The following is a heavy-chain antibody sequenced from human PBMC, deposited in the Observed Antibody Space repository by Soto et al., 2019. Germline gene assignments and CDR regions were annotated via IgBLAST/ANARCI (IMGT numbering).Heavy chain of an antibody. Sequence: ASVKVSCKASGDTFSHYYMHWVRQASGQGLEWMSIIYPTFHSPTYSENFQDRLTVTSDASTLTVYMELSSLKSDDTAVYYCARAQVSGTIEIGFSVWGQGTLVTVSS. V-gene: IGHV1-46*01. CDR3: ARAQVSGTIEIGFSV. CDR1: GDTFSHYY. J-gene: IGHJ3*01. CDR2: IYPTFHSP. D-gene: IGHD1-26*01.